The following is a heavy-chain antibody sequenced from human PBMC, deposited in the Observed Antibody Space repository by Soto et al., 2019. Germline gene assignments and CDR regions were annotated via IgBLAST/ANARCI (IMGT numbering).Heavy chain of an antibody. D-gene: IGHD3-22*01. CDR2: ISPYNDDT. J-gene: IGHJ6*02. CDR1: GYTFTSYG. V-gene: IGHV1-18*01. CDR3: ARGGYYDSSGSRNYHYYGMDV. Sequence: QAQLVQSGVEVKKPGASVKVSCKASGYTFTSYGINWVRQAPGQGLEWLGWISPYNDDTKYAQKLRGRVAMTTDTSSRTAYMALRSLSSDHTAVYFCARGGYYDSSGSRNYHYYGMDVWGQGTTVTVSS.